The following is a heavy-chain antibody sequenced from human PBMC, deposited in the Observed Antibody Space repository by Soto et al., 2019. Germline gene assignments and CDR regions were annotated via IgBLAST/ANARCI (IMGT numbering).Heavy chain of an antibody. CDR2: INPNSGGT. V-gene: IGHV1-2*04. J-gene: IGHJ6*02. Sequence: EASVKVSCKASGYTFTGYYMPWVRQAPGQGLEWMGWINPNSGGTNYAQKFQGWVTMTRDTSISTAYMELSRLRSDDTAVYYCARDIAAQDDYYYYYGMDVWGQGTTVTVSS. CDR1: GYTFTGYY. D-gene: IGHD6-6*01. CDR3: ARDIAAQDDYYYYYGMDV.